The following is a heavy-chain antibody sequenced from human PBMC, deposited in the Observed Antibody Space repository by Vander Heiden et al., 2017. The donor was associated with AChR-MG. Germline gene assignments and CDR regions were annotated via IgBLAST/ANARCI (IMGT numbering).Heavy chain of an antibody. CDR3: ARQAYCGGDCGYYFDY. CDR2: IYYSGST. CDR1: GGSISSYY. Sequence: QVQLQESGPGLVKPSETLSLTCTVSGGSISSYYWSWIRQPPGKGLEWIGYIYYSGSTNYNPSLKSRVTISVDTSKNQFSLKLSSVTAADTAVYYCARQAYCGGDCGYYFDYWGQGTLVTVSS. D-gene: IGHD2-21*02. J-gene: IGHJ4*02. V-gene: IGHV4-59*08.